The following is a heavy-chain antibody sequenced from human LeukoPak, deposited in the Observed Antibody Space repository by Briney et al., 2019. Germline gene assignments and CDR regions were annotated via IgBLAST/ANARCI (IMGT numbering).Heavy chain of an antibody. Sequence: PSQTLSLTCTVSGGSISSGDYYWSWIRQHPGKGLEWIGYIYYSGSTYYNPSLKSRVTISVDTSKNQFSLKLSSVTAADTAVCYCARGMRGYDLYYFDYWGQGTLVTVSS. CDR2: IYYSGST. D-gene: IGHD5-12*01. CDR1: GGSISSGDYY. V-gene: IGHV4-31*03. J-gene: IGHJ4*02. CDR3: ARGMRGYDLYYFDY.